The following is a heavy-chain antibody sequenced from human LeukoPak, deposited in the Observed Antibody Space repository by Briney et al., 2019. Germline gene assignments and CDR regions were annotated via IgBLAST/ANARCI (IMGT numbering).Heavy chain of an antibody. V-gene: IGHV3-66*01. D-gene: IGHD3-10*01. CDR1: EFTVRSNS. CDR2: IYTGGGT. Sequence: GGSLRLSCAAPEFTVRSNSMTWVRQAPGKGLEWVSVIYTGGGTHYADSVKGRFTISRDNSKNTLYLHMNSLRAEDTAVYYCARDQKRGSWFDPWGQGTLVTVSS. CDR3: ARDQKRGSWFDP. J-gene: IGHJ5*02.